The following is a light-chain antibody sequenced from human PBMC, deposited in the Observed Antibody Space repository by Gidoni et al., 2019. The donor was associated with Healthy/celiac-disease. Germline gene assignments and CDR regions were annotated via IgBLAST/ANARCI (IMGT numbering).Light chain of an antibody. CDR1: QSISSY. CDR2: AAS. V-gene: IGKV1-39*01. Sequence: DIQMTQSPSSLSASVGDRVTITYRASQSISSYLNWYQQKPGKAPKPLIYAASSLQSGVPSRFSGSGYGKDFTLIISSLQPEDFATYYCKQSYSTLSITYGQGTRLEIK. J-gene: IGKJ5*01. CDR3: KQSYSTLSIT.